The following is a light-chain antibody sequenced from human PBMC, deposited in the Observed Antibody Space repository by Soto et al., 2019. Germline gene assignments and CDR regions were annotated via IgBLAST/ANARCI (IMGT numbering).Light chain of an antibody. CDR2: DSD. CDR3: GSWDSSLSAAV. V-gene: IGLV1-51*01. CDR1: TSNIGNNY. Sequence: QSVLTQPPSVSAAPGQKVTISCSGSTSNIGNNYASWYQQLPGKAPRLLIYDSDKRPSGIPDRFSGSKSGTSATLGITGLQTGDEAEYYCGSWDSSLSAAVFGGGTKLTVL. J-gene: IGLJ2*01.